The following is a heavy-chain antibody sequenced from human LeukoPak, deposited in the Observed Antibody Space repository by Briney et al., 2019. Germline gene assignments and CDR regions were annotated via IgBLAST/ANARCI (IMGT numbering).Heavy chain of an antibody. D-gene: IGHD3-10*01. CDR1: GYSFTSYW. V-gene: IGHV5-51*01. CDR2: IYPGDSDT. J-gene: IGHJ4*01. CDR3: ARLPYYYGSGGDY. Sequence: GESVKISCKGSGYSFTSYWIGWVRQMPGKGLGWMGIIYPGDSDTRYSPSFQGQVTISADKSISTAYLQWSSLKASDTAMYYCARLPYYYGSGGDYWGQGTLVTVSS.